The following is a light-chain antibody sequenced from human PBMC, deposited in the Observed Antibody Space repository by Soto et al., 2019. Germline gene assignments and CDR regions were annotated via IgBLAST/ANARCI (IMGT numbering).Light chain of an antibody. V-gene: IGKV3-20*01. CDR3: QQYGISHT. CDR2: GAS. CDR1: QSVSSSN. J-gene: IGKJ5*01. Sequence: ETVLTQSPGTLSLSPGERATLSCRASQSVSSSNLTWYQQKPGQAPRLLIYGASSRATGIPDRFSGDGSGTDFTLTISRLEPEDFAVYYCQQYGISHTFGQGTRLEIK.